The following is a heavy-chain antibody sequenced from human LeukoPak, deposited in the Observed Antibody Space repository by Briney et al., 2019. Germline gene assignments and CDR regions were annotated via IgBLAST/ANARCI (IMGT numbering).Heavy chain of an antibody. Sequence: PGGSLRLSCAVSGFTFSSYAMSWVRQAPGEGLEWVSGISAGGDTTYTADSVRGRFTISRDNSNNTLYLQTNILTAEDTAVYYCAAISYSGTWPVGYWGQGILVTVTA. CDR1: GFTFSSYA. V-gene: IGHV3-23*01. D-gene: IGHD6-25*01. CDR2: ISAGGDTT. J-gene: IGHJ4*02. CDR3: AAISYSGTWPVGY.